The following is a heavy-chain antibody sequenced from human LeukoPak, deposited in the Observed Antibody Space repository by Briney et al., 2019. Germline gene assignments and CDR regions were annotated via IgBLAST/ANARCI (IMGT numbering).Heavy chain of an antibody. Sequence: PGRSLRLSCVASGFXFSSYGIHWVRQAPGKGLEWVALIWYDGSKNYYGESVKGRFTISRDNVQNTLHLQMNSLRAEDTAVYYCARVATSSLDYWGQGTLVTVSS. J-gene: IGHJ4*02. D-gene: IGHD2-2*01. CDR1: GFXFSSYG. CDR2: IWYDGSKN. V-gene: IGHV3-33*01. CDR3: ARVATSSLDY.